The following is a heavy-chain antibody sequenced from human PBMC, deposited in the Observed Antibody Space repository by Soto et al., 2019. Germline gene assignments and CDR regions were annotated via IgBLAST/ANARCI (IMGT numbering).Heavy chain of an antibody. J-gene: IGHJ6*02. D-gene: IGHD3-22*01. CDR3: ARSYYYDSSGYYPLTLDYYYGMDV. CDR1: GGSISSSSYY. Sequence: SGTLALTCNVSGGSISSSSYYWGWIRQPPGKGLEWIGYIYYSGSTNYNPSLKSRVTISVDTSKNQFSLKLSSVTAADTAVYYCARSYYYDSSGYYPLTLDYYYGMDVWGQGTTVTVSS. V-gene: IGHV4-61*05. CDR2: IYYSGST.